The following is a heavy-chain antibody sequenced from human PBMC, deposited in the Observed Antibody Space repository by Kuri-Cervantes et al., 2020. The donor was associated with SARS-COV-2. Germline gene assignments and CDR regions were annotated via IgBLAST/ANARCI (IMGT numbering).Heavy chain of an antibody. V-gene: IGHV3-23*01. J-gene: IGHJ4*02. D-gene: IGHD1-1*01. CDR3: VRDGDHWNFDY. CDR2: ISSSGSST. Sequence: GGSLRLSCAASGFTFSNFAMSWVRQAPGKGLEWVSVISSSGSSTNYADSVKGRFTISRDNAKNMLFLQMNSLRAEDTAVYYCVRDGDHWNFDYWGQGTLVTVSS. CDR1: GFTFSNFA.